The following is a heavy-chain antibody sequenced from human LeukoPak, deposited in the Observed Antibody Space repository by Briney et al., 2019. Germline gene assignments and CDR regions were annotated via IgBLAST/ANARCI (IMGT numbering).Heavy chain of an antibody. CDR1: GGSISSYY. J-gene: IGHJ6*03. Sequence: PSETLSLTCTVSGGSISSYYWSWIRQPAGKGLEWIGRIYTSGSTNYNPSLKSRVTMSVDTSKNQFSLKLSSVTAADTAVYYCARERIVVVPAGDYYYMDVWGKGTTVTVSS. V-gene: IGHV4-4*07. CDR2: IYTSGST. CDR3: ARERIVVVPAGDYYYMDV. D-gene: IGHD2-2*01.